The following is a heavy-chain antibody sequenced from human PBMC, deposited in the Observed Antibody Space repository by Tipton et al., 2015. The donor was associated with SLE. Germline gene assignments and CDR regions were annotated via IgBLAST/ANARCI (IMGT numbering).Heavy chain of an antibody. Sequence: TLSLTCAVYGGSFSGYYWNWIRQPPGKGLEWIGEINHSGSTNYNPSLKSRVTISVDTSKNQFSLKLSSVTAADTAVYYCATIAAAGIFDYWGQGTLVTVSS. CDR1: GGSFSGYY. V-gene: IGHV4-34*01. D-gene: IGHD6-13*01. J-gene: IGHJ4*02. CDR2: INHSGST. CDR3: ATIAAAGIFDY.